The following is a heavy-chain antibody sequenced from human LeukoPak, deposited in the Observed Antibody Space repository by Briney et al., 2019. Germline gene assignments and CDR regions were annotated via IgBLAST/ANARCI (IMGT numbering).Heavy chain of an antibody. CDR1: GGSFSGYY. CDR3: ARTSCYPRFCYMDV. CDR2: IYTSGST. J-gene: IGHJ6*03. D-gene: IGHD2-2*01. Sequence: SETLSLTCAVYGGSFSGYYWSWIRQPAGKGLEWIGRIYTSGSTNYNPSLKSRVTMSVDTSKNQFSLKLSSVTAADTAVYYCARTSCYPRFCYMDVWGKGTTVTISS. V-gene: IGHV4-59*10.